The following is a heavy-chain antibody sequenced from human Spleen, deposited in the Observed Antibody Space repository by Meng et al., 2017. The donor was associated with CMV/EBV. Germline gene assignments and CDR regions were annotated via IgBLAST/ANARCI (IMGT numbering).Heavy chain of an antibody. D-gene: IGHD3-10*01. CDR3: ARTQSYYGSGTYNWFDP. Sequence: QAQLVQSGAEVKKPGASVKVSCKASGYTFTGYYMHWVRQAPGQGLEWMGWMNPNSGQTGYAKKFQGRVSFTRNTSMRTAYMELSSLRSEDTAVYFCARTQSYYGSGTYNWFDPWGQGTLVTVYS. CDR2: MNPNSGQT. J-gene: IGHJ5*02. CDR1: GYTFTGYY. V-gene: IGHV1-8*02.